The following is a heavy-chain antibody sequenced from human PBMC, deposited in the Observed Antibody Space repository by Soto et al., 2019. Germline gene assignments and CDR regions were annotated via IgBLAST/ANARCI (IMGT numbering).Heavy chain of an antibody. CDR2: IYYSGST. J-gene: IGHJ5*02. CDR3: ASGPDSYDISGYFEP. D-gene: IGHD3-22*01. CDR1: GGSISSGDYY. Sequence: PSETLSLTCTVSGGSISSGDYYWSWIRQPPGKGLEWIGYIYYSGSTYYNPSLKSRVTISVDTSKNQFSLKLSSVTAADTAVYFCASGPDSYDISGYFEPWGQGTLVTVSS. V-gene: IGHV4-30-4*01.